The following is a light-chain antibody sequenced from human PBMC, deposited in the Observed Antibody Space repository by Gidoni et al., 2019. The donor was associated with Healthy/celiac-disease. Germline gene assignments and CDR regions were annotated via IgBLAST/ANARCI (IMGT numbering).Light chain of an antibody. V-gene: IGKV3-15*01. CDR2: DAS. J-gene: IGKJ5*01. CDR3: QQYDNWPRIT. CDR1: QSVSSN. Sequence: EIVMTQSPATLSVSPGERATLYCRASQSVSSNLAWYQQKPGQAPRLLIYDASTRAPGNPARFSGSGSWTEFSLTISSLQSEDFAVFYCQQYDNWPRITFGQGTRLEIK.